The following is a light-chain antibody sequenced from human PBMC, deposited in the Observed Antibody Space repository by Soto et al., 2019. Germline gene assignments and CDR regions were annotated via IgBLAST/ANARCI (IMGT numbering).Light chain of an antibody. CDR3: QQYNSYPIT. V-gene: IGKV1-5*01. Sequence: DIKMTQSPSTLSAYIGDRVTITCRASQSISSWLAWYQHKSGKAPKLLIYDASNLESGVPSRFSGSGSGTEFTLTISSLQPDDFATYYCQQYNSYPITFCQGTLPEVK. CDR2: DAS. J-gene: IGKJ5*01. CDR1: QSISSW.